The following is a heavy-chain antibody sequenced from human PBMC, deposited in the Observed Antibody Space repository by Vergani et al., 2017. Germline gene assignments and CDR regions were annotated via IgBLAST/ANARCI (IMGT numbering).Heavy chain of an antibody. D-gene: IGHD1-14*01. CDR3: ARQGCGVTGTTAY. Sequence: QLQLQESGPGLVKPSETLSLTCTVSGGSISSSSYYWGWIRQPPGKGLEWIGSIYYSGSTNYNPSLKSRVTISVDTSKTQFSLKLTSVTAADTAVYYCARQGCGVTGTTAYWSQGSLVTVYS. J-gene: IGHJ4*02. CDR2: IYYSGST. V-gene: IGHV4-39*01. CDR1: GGSISSSSYY.